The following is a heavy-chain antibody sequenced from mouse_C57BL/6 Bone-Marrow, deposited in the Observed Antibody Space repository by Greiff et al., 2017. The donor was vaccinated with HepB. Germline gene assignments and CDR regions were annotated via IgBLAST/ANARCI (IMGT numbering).Heavy chain of an antibody. V-gene: IGHV5-16*01. D-gene: IGHD1-2*01. CDR3: ARDSGITTAYYFDY. CDR2: INYDGSST. CDR1: GFTFSDYY. J-gene: IGHJ2*01. Sequence: EVKLVESEGGLVQPGSSMKLSCTASGFTFSDYYMAWVRQVPEKGLEWVANINYDGSSTYYLDSLKSRFIISRDNAKNILYLQMSSLKSEDTATYYCARDSGITTAYYFDYWGQGTTLTVSS.